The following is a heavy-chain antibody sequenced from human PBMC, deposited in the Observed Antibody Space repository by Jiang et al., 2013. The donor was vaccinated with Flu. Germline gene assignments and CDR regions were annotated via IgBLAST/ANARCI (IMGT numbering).Heavy chain of an antibody. CDR3: AVEVVVASNYYYHGLGV. Sequence: GAEVKKPGESLRISCKGSGDMFSRYWISWVRQVPGKGLEWMGRIDPRGTSSDYSPSFQGHVTISLDTSISTAYLQWSSLKASDSAMYYCAVEVVVASNYYYHGLGVWGKGTSVTVSS. D-gene: IGHD2-15*01. J-gene: IGHJ6*04. V-gene: IGHV5-10-1*01. CDR2: IDPRGTSS. CDR1: GDMFSRYW.